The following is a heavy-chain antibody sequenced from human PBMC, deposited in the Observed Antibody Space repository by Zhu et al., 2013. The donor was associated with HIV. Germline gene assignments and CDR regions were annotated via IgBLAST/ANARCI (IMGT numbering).Heavy chain of an antibody. CDR3: ARNLRGENPMAPWFDP. CDR2: IYHSGGT. J-gene: IGHJ5*02. CDR1: GDSMSSGGYS. Sequence: QVQLQESGSGLVKPSETLSLTCAVSGDSMSSGGYSWSWIRQPPGKGLEWIGYIYHSGGTYYNPSLKSRVTMSVDRSKNHFSMKLTSVTAADTAVYYCARNLRGENPMAPWFDPWGQGTLVTVSS. V-gene: IGHV4-30-2*01. D-gene: IGHD4-17*01.